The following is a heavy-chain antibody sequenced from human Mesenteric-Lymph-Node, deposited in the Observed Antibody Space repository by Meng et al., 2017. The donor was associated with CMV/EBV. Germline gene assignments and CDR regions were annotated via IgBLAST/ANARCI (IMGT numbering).Heavy chain of an antibody. Sequence: FTFRNAWMSWVRQAPGKGLEWVGRIKSKTDGGTTDYAAPVKGRFTISRDDSKNTLYLQMNSLKTEDTAVYYCTTGHCSSTSCYGFGYWGQGTLVTVSS. CDR1: FTFRNAW. J-gene: IGHJ4*02. D-gene: IGHD2-2*01. V-gene: IGHV3-15*01. CDR2: IKSKTDGGTT. CDR3: TTGHCSSTSCYGFGY.